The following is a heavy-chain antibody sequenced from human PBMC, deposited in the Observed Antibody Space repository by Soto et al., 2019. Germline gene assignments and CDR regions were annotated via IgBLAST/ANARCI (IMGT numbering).Heavy chain of an antibody. CDR3: ATMGTPATGLYYFDY. CDR1: GGSISSSSYY. J-gene: IGHJ4*02. Sequence: PSETLSLTCAVSGGSISSSSYYWGWIRQPPGKGLEWIGFISYSGSAYYNPSLKSRVTISVDTSKNQFSLNLSFVTAADTAVYYCATMGTPATGLYYFDYWGQGTLVTVSS. CDR2: ISYSGSA. V-gene: IGHV4-30-4*08. D-gene: IGHD2-15*01.